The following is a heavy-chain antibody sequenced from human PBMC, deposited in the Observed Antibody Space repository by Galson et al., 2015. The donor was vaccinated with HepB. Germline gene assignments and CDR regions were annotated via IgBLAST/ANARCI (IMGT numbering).Heavy chain of an antibody. CDR3: ARLIGTTGTTGPYYFDY. V-gene: IGHV1-46*01. CDR1: GYTFTSYY. J-gene: IGHJ4*02. D-gene: IGHD1-1*01. Sequence: SVKVSCKASGYTFTSYYIHWVRQAPGQGLEWMGVINPSNGSTSYAQKFQGRVTITADESTSTAYMELSSLRSEDTAVYYCARLIGTTGTTGPYYFDYWGQGTLVTVSS. CDR2: INPSNGST.